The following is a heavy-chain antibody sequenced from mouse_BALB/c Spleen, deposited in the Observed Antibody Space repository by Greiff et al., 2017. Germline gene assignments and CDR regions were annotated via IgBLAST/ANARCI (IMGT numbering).Heavy chain of an antibody. Sequence: EVKLQESGPGLVKPSQSLSLTCTVTGYSITSDYAWNWIRQFPGNKLEWMGYISYSGSTSYNPSLKSRISITRDTSKNQFFLQLNSVTTEDTATYYCARGGNYRYDGWFAYWGQGTLVTVSA. CDR1: GYSITSDYA. D-gene: IGHD2-14*01. CDR3: ARGGNYRYDGWFAY. CDR2: ISYSGST. J-gene: IGHJ3*01. V-gene: IGHV3-2*02.